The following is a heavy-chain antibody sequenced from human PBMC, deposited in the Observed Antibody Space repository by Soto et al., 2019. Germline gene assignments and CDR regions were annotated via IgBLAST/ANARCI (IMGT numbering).Heavy chain of an antibody. CDR1: EGTFSSYA. CDR3: ARVSPGAAGTVY. CDR2: IIPIFGTA. V-gene: IGHV1-69*06. D-gene: IGHD6-13*01. J-gene: IGHJ4*02. Sequence: SVKVSCKASEGTFSSYAISWVRQAPGQGLEWMGGIIPIFGTANYAQKFQGRVTITADKSTSTAYMELSSLRSEDTAVYYCARVSPGAAGTVYWGQGTLVTVSS.